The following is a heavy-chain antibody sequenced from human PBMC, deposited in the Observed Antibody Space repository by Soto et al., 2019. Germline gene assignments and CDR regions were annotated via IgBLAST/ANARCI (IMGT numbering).Heavy chain of an antibody. J-gene: IGHJ6*03. Sequence: SETLSLTCTVSGGSISSSSYYWGWIRQPPGKGLEWFGSIYYSGSTYYNPSLKSRVTISVDTSKNQFSLKLSSVTAADTAVYYCARQIPTTIYSGYDSYYYYMDVWGKGTTVTVSS. CDR2: IYYSGST. D-gene: IGHD5-12*01. V-gene: IGHV4-39*01. CDR1: GGSISSSSYY. CDR3: ARQIPTTIYSGYDSYYYYMDV.